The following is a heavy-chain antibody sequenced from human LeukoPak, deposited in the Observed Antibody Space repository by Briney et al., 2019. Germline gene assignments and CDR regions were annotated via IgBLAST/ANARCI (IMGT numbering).Heavy chain of an antibody. Sequence: GGSLRLSCAASGFTFSSYGMHWVRQAPGKGLEWVAVIWYDGSNKYYADSVKGRFTISRDNSKNTLYLQMNSLRAEDTAVYYCARETLGYCSSTRCFGWFDPWGQGTLVTVSS. CDR2: IWYDGSNK. J-gene: IGHJ5*02. D-gene: IGHD2-2*01. V-gene: IGHV3-33*01. CDR3: ARETLGYCSSTRCFGWFDP. CDR1: GFTFSSYG.